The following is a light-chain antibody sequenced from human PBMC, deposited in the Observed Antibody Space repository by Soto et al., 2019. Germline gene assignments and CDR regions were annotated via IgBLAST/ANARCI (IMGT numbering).Light chain of an antibody. V-gene: IGLV1-40*01. J-gene: IGLJ1*01. Sequence: QSVLTQPPSVSGSPGQRVTISCTGNSSHIGAGYDVYWYQQIPGPAPKLLIYGNSNRPSGVPARFSGSMSGTSASLAIPGLQAEDEADEYGQSFDYSHNGSYVFGTGTKLTVL. CDR3: QSFDYSHNGSYV. CDR1: SSHIGAGYD. CDR2: GNS.